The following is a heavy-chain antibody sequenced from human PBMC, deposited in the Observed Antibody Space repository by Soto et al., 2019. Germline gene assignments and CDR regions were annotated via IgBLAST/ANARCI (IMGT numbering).Heavy chain of an antibody. CDR1: GGSISSYY. CDR3: ARGPVAHFDY. Sequence: PSETLSLTCTVSGGSISSYYWSWIRQPPGKGLEWIGYIYYSGSTNYNPSLKSRVTISVDTSKNQFSLKLSSVTAADTAVYYCARGPVAHFDYWGQGTMVTVYS. CDR2: IYYSGST. V-gene: IGHV4-59*01. D-gene: IGHD2-15*01. J-gene: IGHJ4*02.